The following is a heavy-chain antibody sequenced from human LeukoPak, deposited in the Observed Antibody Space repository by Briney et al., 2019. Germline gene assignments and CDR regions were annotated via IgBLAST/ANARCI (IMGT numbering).Heavy chain of an antibody. CDR1: GFTFSSYS. D-gene: IGHD5-18*01. Sequence: GGSLRLSCAASGFTFSSYSMNWVRRSRGRGLEWVSYISSSSSTIYYADCVKGRFTISRDNAKNPLYLQMNSLRAEDTAVYYCARHTAMAVLDYWGQGTLVTVSS. V-gene: IGHV3-48*01. J-gene: IGHJ4*02. CDR3: ARHTAMAVLDY. CDR2: ISSSSSTI.